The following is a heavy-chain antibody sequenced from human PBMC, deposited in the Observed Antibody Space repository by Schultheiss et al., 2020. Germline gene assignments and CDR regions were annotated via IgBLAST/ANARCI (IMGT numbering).Heavy chain of an antibody. CDR1: GFTFDDYA. CDR2: ISGDGGST. V-gene: IGHV3-43*02. CDR3: AKARRGYLRLADIDDY. J-gene: IGHJ4*02. Sequence: ESLKISCAASGFTFDDYAMHWVRQAPGKGLEWVSLISGDGGSTYYADSVKGRFTISRDNSKNSLYLQMNSLRTEDTALYYCAKARRGYLRLADIDDYWGQGTLVTVSS. D-gene: IGHD4-17*01.